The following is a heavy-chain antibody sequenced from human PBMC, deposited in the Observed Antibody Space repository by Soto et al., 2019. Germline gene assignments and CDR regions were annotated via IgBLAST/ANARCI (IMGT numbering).Heavy chain of an antibody. CDR2: IYYSGST. D-gene: IGHD3-10*01. CDR1: GGSISSSSYY. J-gene: IGHJ4*02. Sequence: SETLSLTCTVSGGSISSSSYYWGWIRQPPGKGLEWIGSIYYSGSTYYNPSLKGRVTISVDTSKNQFSLKLSSVTAADTAVYYCARQGVYRGGKHFDYWGQGTLVTVSS. CDR3: ARQGVYRGGKHFDY. V-gene: IGHV4-39*01.